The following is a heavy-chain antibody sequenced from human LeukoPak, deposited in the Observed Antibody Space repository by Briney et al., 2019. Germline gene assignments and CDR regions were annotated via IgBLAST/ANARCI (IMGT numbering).Heavy chain of an antibody. Sequence: GGSLRLSCAASGFTFSSYWMHWVRHAPGKGLMWVSRINSDGSITTYADSVKGRFTISRDDAKHTLYLQMNSLRAEDTAVYYCAKVDTYGLGLDYWGQGTLVTVSS. D-gene: IGHD5-18*01. J-gene: IGHJ4*02. CDR3: AKVDTYGLGLDY. V-gene: IGHV3-74*01. CDR1: GFTFSSYW. CDR2: INSDGSIT.